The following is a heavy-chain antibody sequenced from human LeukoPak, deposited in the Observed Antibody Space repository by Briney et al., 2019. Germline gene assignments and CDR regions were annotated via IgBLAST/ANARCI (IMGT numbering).Heavy chain of an antibody. CDR3: ARGLLAARDSD. D-gene: IGHD1-26*01. J-gene: IGHJ4*02. CDR2: IGVSGDNT. CDR1: GFTFRSYA. Sequence: GGSLRLSCAASGFTFRSYAMNWVRQGPGKGLEWVSSIGVSGDNTYYADSVKGRFTISRDNSKNTVDLQINSLRAEDTAVYYCARGLLAARDSDWGQGTLVTVSS. V-gene: IGHV3-23*01.